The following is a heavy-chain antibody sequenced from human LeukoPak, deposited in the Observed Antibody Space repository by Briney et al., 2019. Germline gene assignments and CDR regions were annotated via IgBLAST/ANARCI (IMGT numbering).Heavy chain of an antibody. J-gene: IGHJ4*02. Sequence: GGSLRLSCAASGFTFSSYSMNWVRQAPGKGLEWVSSISSSSSYIYYADSVKGRFTISRDNSKNTLYLQMNSLRAEDTAVYYCARDNHSEVGLDYWGQGTLVTVSS. CDR2: ISSSSSYI. CDR1: GFTFSSYS. CDR3: ARDNHSEVGLDY. V-gene: IGHV3-21*01. D-gene: IGHD1-26*01.